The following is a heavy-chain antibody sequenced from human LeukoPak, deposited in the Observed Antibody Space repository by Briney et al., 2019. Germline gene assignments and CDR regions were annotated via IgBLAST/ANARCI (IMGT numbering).Heavy chain of an antibody. CDR2: INPNSGGT. V-gene: IGHV1-2*02. CDR3: ARPNSVGASVYFDY. Sequence: ASVKVSCKASGYTLTGYYMHWVRQAPGQGLEWMGWINPNSGGTKFAQRFQGRVTMTRDTSISTAYMELSKLGSDDTAVYYCARPNSVGASVYFDYWGQGTLVTVSS. D-gene: IGHD1-26*01. CDR1: GYTLTGYY. J-gene: IGHJ4*02.